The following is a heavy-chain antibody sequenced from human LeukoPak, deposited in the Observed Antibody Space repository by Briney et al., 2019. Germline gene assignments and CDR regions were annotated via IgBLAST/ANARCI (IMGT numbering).Heavy chain of an antibody. CDR3: ARGGRSLRGDCSSTSCYWFDP. D-gene: IGHD2-2*01. CDR2: MNPNSGNT. CDR1: GYTFTSYD. Sequence: ASVKVSCKASGYTFTSYDTNWVRQATGQGLEWMGWMNPNSGNTGYAQKFQGRVTMTRNTSISTAYMELSSLRSEDTAVYYCARGGRSLRGDCSSTSCYWFDPWGQGTLVTVSS. J-gene: IGHJ5*02. V-gene: IGHV1-8*01.